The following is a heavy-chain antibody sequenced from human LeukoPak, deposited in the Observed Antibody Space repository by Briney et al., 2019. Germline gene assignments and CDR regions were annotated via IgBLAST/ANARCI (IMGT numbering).Heavy chain of an antibody. CDR2: ISSSSSAI. Sequence: GGSLRLSCTASGFTFSSYGMNWVRQAPGKGLKWVSYISSSSSAINYADSVKGRFTISRDKAKNSLFLQMNSLRDEDTAMYYCARGGGARPDYWGQGTLVTVSS. J-gene: IGHJ4*02. CDR3: ARGGGARPDY. D-gene: IGHD3-10*01. V-gene: IGHV3-48*02. CDR1: GFTFSSYG.